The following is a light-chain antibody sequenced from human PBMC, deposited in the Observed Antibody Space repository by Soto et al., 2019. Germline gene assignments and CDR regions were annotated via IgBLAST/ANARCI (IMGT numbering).Light chain of an antibody. CDR3: QQYNNWPPWT. J-gene: IGKJ1*01. CDR1: QGVSSN. Sequence: EIVMTQSPATLSVSPGERATLSCRASQGVSSNLAWYQQKPGQAPRLLIHGASTRATGIPARFSGSGSGTEFTLTISSLKSEDFAVYYCQQYNNWPPWTFGQGTKVDIK. V-gene: IGKV3-15*01. CDR2: GAS.